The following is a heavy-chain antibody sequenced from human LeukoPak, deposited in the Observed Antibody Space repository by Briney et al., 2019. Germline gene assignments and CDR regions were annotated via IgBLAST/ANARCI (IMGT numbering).Heavy chain of an antibody. D-gene: IGHD5-12*01. J-gene: IGHJ4*02. Sequence: GGSLRLSCAASGFTFSSYRMNWVRQAPGKGLEWVSSISSSSTYIYYADSVKGRFTISRDNAKNSLYLQMNSLRAEDTAVYYCARDVVATSSPFDYWGQGTLVTVSS. V-gene: IGHV3-21*04. CDR1: GFTFSSYR. CDR3: ARDVVATSSPFDY. CDR2: ISSSSTYI.